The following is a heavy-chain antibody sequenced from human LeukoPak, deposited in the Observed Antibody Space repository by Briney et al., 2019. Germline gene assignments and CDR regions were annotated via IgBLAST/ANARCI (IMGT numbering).Heavy chain of an antibody. D-gene: IGHD6-13*01. Sequence: SETLSLTCAVYGVSFSGYYWSWIRQPPGKGLEWIGEINHSGSTNYNPSLKSRVTISVDTSKNQFSLKLSSVTAADTAVYYCARSPGIAAARWFDPWGQGTLVTVSS. J-gene: IGHJ5*02. CDR3: ARSPGIAAARWFDP. V-gene: IGHV4-34*01. CDR2: INHSGST. CDR1: GVSFSGYY.